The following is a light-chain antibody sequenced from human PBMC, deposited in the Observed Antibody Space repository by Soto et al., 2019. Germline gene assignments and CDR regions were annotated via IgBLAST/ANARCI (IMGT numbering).Light chain of an antibody. CDR3: QQYDSYPYT. CDR2: AAS. V-gene: IGKV1-8*01. Sequence: AIRMTQSPSSFSASTGDRVTITCRASPGISSYLAWYQQKPGKAPTLLIYAASTLQSGVPSRFIGSGSVTDFTLTISCLQSEAFATYYCQQYDSYPYTFDQGTKLEIK. J-gene: IGKJ2*01. CDR1: PGISSY.